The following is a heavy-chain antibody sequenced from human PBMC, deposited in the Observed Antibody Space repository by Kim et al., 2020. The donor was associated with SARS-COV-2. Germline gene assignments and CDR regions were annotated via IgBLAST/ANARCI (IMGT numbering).Heavy chain of an antibody. J-gene: IGHJ4*02. Sequence: NKYYADSVKGRFTTSRDNSKNTLYLQMNRLRAEDTAVYYCARGWAVTSDYWGQGTLVTVSS. V-gene: IGHV3-33*01. CDR2: NK. D-gene: IGHD4-17*01. CDR3: ARGWAVTSDY.